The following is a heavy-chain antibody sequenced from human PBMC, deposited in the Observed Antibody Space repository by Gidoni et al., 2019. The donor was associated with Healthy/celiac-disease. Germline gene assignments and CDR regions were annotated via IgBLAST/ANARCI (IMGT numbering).Heavy chain of an antibody. D-gene: IGHD6-13*01. CDR1: GYSFTIYW. CDR2: IYPGDSDT. J-gene: IGHJ4*02. V-gene: IGHV5-51*01. Sequence: EVPLVQSGADVKKPGESLKISCKGSGYSFTIYWIGWVRQMPGKGLEWMGIIYPGDSDTKYSPSFQGQVTSSADKSISTAYLQWSSLKASDTAMYYCARREGIAAAGTSLYYFDYWGQGTLVTVSS. CDR3: ARREGIAAAGTSLYYFDY.